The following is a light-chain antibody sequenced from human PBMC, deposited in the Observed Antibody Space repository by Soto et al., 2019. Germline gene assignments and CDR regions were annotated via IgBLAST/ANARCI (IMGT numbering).Light chain of an antibody. V-gene: IGLV2-23*02. Sequence: QSVLAQPASVSGSPGQSITISCTGTSSDIGRYNLDSWYQQYPGKAPKLVIYDVTKRPSGVSDRFSASKSGNTASLTISGLQAEDEADYYCCSHAGRGSVLFGGGTKVTVL. CDR3: CSHAGRGSVL. CDR1: SSDIGRYNL. CDR2: DVT. J-gene: IGLJ2*01.